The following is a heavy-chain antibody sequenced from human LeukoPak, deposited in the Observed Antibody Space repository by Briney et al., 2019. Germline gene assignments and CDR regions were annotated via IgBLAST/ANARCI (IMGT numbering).Heavy chain of an antibody. V-gene: IGHV4-4*07. D-gene: IGHD3-16*02. Sequence: SETLSLTCTVSGGSISSYYWSWIRQPAGKGLEWIGRIYTSGSTNYNPSLKSRVTMPVDTSKNQFSLKLSSVTAADTAVYYCAREDWGSYRSMTIDYWGQGTLVTVSS. J-gene: IGHJ4*02. CDR2: IYTSGST. CDR3: AREDWGSYRSMTIDY. CDR1: GGSISSYY.